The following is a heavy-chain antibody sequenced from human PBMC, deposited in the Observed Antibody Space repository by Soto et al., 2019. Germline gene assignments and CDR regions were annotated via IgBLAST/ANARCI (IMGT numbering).Heavy chain of an antibody. D-gene: IGHD3-22*01. J-gene: IGHJ4*02. CDR2: IYPGDSDT. Sequence: PGESLKISCKGSGYSFTGYWIGWVRQMPGKGLEWMGIIYPGDSDTRYSPSFQGQVTISADKSISTAYLQWSSLKASDTAMYYCARHGMYDSSGYYYYFDYWGQGTLVTVSS. CDR3: ARHGMYDSSGYYYYFDY. CDR1: GYSFTGYW. V-gene: IGHV5-51*01.